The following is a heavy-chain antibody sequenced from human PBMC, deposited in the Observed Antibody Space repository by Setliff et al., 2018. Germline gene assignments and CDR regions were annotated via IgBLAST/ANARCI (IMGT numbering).Heavy chain of an antibody. J-gene: IGHJ3*02. CDR1: GGSFSGYY. V-gene: IGHV4-59*10. CDR3: ARGKISITMIVVPTGGAFDI. Sequence: PSETLSLTCAVYGGSFSGYYWSWIRQPAGKGLEWIGHIYSSGSTNYKPSLKSRVTISVDRSKNQFSLKLSSVIATDTAVYYCARGKISITMIVVPTGGAFDIWGQGTMVTVSS. D-gene: IGHD3-22*01. CDR2: IYSSGST.